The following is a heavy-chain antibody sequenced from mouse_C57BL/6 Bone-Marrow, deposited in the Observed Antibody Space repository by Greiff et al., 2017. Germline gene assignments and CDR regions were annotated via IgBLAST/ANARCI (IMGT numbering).Heavy chain of an antibody. V-gene: IGHV1-54*01. CDR2: INPGSGGT. CDR3: ARSGSWFAY. Sequence: VQLQQSGAELVRPGTSVKVSCKASGYAFTNSLREWVKQRPGQGLEWIGVINPGSGGTNYNEKFKGKATLTADKSSSTAYMQLSSLTSEDSAVYFCARSGSWFAYWGQGTLVTVSA. CDR1: GYAFTNSL. D-gene: IGHD3-1*01. J-gene: IGHJ3*01.